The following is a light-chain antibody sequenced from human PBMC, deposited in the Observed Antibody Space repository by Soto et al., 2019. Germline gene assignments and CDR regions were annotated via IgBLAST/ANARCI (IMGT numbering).Light chain of an antibody. V-gene: IGKV1-8*01. CDR1: QGVSSY. J-gene: IGKJ1*01. CDR3: QQYDSYPQT. Sequence: AIRMTQSPSSFAASTGARVTITCRASQGVSSYLAWYQQKPGKAPKLRIYAASTLQNGVPSRFSGSGSGTDFTLTISCLQSEDFATYYCQQYDSYPQTFGQGTKVEIK. CDR2: AAS.